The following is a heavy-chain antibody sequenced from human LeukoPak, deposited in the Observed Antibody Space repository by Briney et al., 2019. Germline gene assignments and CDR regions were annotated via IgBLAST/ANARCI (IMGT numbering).Heavy chain of an antibody. V-gene: IGHV3-23*01. CDR2: ISNNGGYT. J-gene: IGHJ4*02. D-gene: IGHD6-19*01. CDR1: GFTFSSSA. Sequence: GGSLRLSCAASGFTFSSSAMSWVRQAPGKGLEWVSAISNNGGYTYYADSVKGRFTISRDNSKNTLYLQMNSLRAEDTAVYYCARDPSGHLDYWGQGTLVTVSS. CDR3: ARDPSGHLDY.